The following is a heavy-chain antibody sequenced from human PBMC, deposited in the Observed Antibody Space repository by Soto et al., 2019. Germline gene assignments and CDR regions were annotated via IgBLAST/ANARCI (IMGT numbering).Heavy chain of an antibody. J-gene: IGHJ4*02. V-gene: IGHV3-23*01. D-gene: IGHD5-12*01. Sequence: EVQLLESGGGLVQPGGSLRLSCAASGLTFSSYAMSWVRQAPGKGLEWVSAISGSGRETYYPDSVKGRFTIYRDNSKNPLYLQMNSVRAEDTSVYYCAKNWRWLHSGKIYYIDVWGQGTLVAVSS. CDR1: GLTFSSYA. CDR2: ISGSGRET. CDR3: AKNWRWLHSGKIYYIDV.